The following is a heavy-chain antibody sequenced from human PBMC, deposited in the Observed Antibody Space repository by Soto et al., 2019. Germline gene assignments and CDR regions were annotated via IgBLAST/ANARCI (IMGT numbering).Heavy chain of an antibody. D-gene: IGHD3-3*01. V-gene: IGHV1-8*01. Sequence: QVQLVQSGAEVKKPGASVKVSCKASGYTFTSYDINWVRQATGQGLEWMGWMNPNSGNTGYAQKFQGRVTMTRNTSISKAYMELRSLRSADTALYYCARGVYYDFWIGYFPQGMDVWGQGTTVNVSS. J-gene: IGHJ6*02. CDR2: MNPNSGNT. CDR1: GYTFTSYD. CDR3: ARGVYYDFWIGYFPQGMDV.